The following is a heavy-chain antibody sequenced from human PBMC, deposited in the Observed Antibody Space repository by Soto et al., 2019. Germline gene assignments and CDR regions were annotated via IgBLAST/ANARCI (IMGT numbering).Heavy chain of an antibody. V-gene: IGHV1-69*12. D-gene: IGHD1-26*01. Sequence: QVQLVPSGAEVKKPGSSVKVSCKASGGTFSSYAISWVRQAPGQGLEWMGGIIPIFGTANYAQKLQGRVTITADESPSTAYMELSSLRSEDTAVYYCARPSELGDEYFQHWGQVTLVTVSS. J-gene: IGHJ1*01. CDR3: ARPSELGDEYFQH. CDR1: GGTFSSYA. CDR2: IIPIFGTA.